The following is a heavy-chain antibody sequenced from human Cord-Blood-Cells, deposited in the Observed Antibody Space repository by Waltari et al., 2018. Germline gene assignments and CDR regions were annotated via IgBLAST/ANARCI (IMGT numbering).Heavy chain of an antibody. J-gene: IGHJ1*01. CDR1: GGSFSGYY. Sequence: QVQLRQWGAGLLKPSETLSLTCAVYGGSFSGYYWSWIRQPPGKGLEWIGEINHSGSTNYNPSLKSRVTISVDTSKNQFSLKLSSVTAADTAVYYCATAFPGIAAAGTEYFQHWGQGTLVTVSS. CDR2: INHSGST. CDR3: ATAFPGIAAAGTEYFQH. V-gene: IGHV4-34*01. D-gene: IGHD6-13*01.